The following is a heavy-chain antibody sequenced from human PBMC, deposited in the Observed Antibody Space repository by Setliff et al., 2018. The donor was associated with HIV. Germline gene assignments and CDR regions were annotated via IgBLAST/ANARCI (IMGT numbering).Heavy chain of an antibody. CDR3: ARAPMTIFGVIIIPVYFDY. D-gene: IGHD3-3*01. Sequence: PSETLSLTCAVSGYSISSGYYWGWVRQPPEKGLEWLGRFYHSGSTYYNPSLKSRDTISVDTSKNQFSLKLSSVTAADTAVYYCARAPMTIFGVIIIPVYFDYWGQGTLVTVSS. J-gene: IGHJ4*02. V-gene: IGHV4-38-2*01. CDR2: FYHSGST. CDR1: GYSISSGYY.